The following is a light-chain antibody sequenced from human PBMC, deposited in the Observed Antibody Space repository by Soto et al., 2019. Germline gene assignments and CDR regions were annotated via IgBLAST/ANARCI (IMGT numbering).Light chain of an antibody. J-gene: IGKJ5*01. CDR2: DAS. CDR1: QTINNY. Sequence: DIKLTQCPSSMSASVGDRVTITFQASQTINNYLNWYQQKPGRAPKLLIYDASNLEAGVPSRFRGSGSGTDFTFTISRLQPEDIATYYCQQYDNLPTFGQGTRLEI. CDR3: QQYDNLPT. V-gene: IGKV1-33*01.